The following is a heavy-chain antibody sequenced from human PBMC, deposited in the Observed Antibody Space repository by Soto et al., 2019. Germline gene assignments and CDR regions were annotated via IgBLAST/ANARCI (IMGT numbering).Heavy chain of an antibody. D-gene: IGHD1-20*01. CDR2: INVANGAT. Sequence: ASVKVSCKASGYTFATSALHWVRQAPGQRLEWMGRINVANGATKYSQKFQGRVTIPRDTSTTTSFMDLSSLRSEDTAVYYCVRDNNWAAYWGQGTLVTVSS. CDR3: VRDNNWAAY. V-gene: IGHV1-3*01. CDR1: GYTFATSA. J-gene: IGHJ4*02.